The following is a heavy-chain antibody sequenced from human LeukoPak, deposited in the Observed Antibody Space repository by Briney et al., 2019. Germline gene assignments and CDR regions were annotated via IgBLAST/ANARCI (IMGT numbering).Heavy chain of an antibody. J-gene: IGHJ4*02. D-gene: IGHD1-26*01. CDR1: GFTFSSYS. CDR3: ARNVGDTFDY. V-gene: IGHV3-21*01. CDR2: ISGSSTYI. Sequence: PGESLRLSCAASGFTFSSYSMNWVRQAPGKGLEWVSSISGSSTYIYYADSVRGRFTISRDNAKNSLYLHMNSLRAEDTAVYYCARNVGDTFDYWGQGTLVTVSS.